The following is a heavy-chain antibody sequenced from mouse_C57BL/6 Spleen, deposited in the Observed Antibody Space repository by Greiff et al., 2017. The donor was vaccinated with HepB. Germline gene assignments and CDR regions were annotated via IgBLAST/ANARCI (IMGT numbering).Heavy chain of an antibody. CDR1: GYTFTSYW. J-gene: IGHJ1*03. CDR3: ARGWDWYFDV. Sequence: QVHVKQSGAELVRPGTSVKLSCKASGYTFTSYWMHWVKQRPGQGLEWIGVIDPSDSYTNYNQKFKGKATLTVDTSSSTAYMQLSSLTSEDSAVYYCARGWDWYFDVWGTGTTVTVSS. CDR2: IDPSDSYT. V-gene: IGHV1-59*01. D-gene: IGHD3-3*01.